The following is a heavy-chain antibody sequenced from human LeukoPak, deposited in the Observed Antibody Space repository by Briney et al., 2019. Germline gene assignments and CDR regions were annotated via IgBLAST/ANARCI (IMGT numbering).Heavy chain of an antibody. CDR1: GGSISSGGYS. D-gene: IGHD6-13*01. CDR2: IYHSGST. V-gene: IGHV4-30-2*01. CDR3: ARERYSSSWYLLGQDNWFDP. Sequence: SETLSLTCAVSGGSISSGGYSWSWIRQPPGKGLEWIGYIYHSGSTYYNPSLKSRVTISVDRSKNQFSLKLSSVTAADTAVYYCARERYSSSWYLLGQDNWFDPWGQGTLVTVSS. J-gene: IGHJ5*02.